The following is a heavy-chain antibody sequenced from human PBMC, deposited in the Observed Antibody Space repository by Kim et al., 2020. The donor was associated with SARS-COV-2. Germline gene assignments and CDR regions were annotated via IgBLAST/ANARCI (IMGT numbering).Heavy chain of an antibody. Sequence: GGSLRLSCAASGFTFSTYGMHWVRQAPGKGPEWVAVISKDGSNKYYADSVKGRFTISRDTSKNTLFLQMDSLRPEDTAVYDCAKGVWTSGPLCAYDCYRDYWGQGTLVTVPP. J-gene: IGHJ4*02. CDR3: AKGVWTSGPLCAYDCYRDY. V-gene: IGHV3-30*18. D-gene: IGHD2-21*02. CDR1: GFTFSTYG. CDR2: ISKDGSNK.